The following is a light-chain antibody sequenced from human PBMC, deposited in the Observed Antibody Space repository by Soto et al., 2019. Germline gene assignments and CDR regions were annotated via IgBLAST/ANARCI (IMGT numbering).Light chain of an antibody. J-gene: IGKJ2*01. V-gene: IGKV3-15*01. CDR3: QQYNNWPYT. CDR2: GAS. Sequence: EIVMTQSPATLFVSPGERATLSCRASQSVSSNLAWYQQKPGQAPRLLIYGASTRATGIPARFSGSGSGTEFTLTISSLQSEDFAVYYCQQYNNWPYTFSQGTKLEIK. CDR1: QSVSSN.